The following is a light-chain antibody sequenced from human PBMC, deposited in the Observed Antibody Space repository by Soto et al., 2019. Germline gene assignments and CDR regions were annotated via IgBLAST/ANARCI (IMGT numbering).Light chain of an antibody. CDR2: WAS. Sequence: IVMTQYPDSLAVSLVESSTINCKSSQVLLYTSNNKNYLAWFQQKPGQPPKLLIYWASTRESGVPDRFSGSGSGTDFALTISSLQAEYVAVYYCQQYYSNPELTFGGGTKVDIK. V-gene: IGKV4-1*01. CDR1: QVLLYTSNNKNY. J-gene: IGKJ4*01. CDR3: QQYYSNPELT.